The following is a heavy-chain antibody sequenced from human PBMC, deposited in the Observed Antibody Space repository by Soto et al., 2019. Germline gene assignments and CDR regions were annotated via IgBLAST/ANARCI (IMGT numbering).Heavy chain of an antibody. Sequence: SLLLSSEASGFAFSSYAIHWVRQALGEGRGWWAVISYDGSNKSYADSVKGRFTISRDNSKNTLYLQMHSLRAEDTAVYYCAIGDDIIATTNKCSFGMDVSGQGTTVTVSS. CDR1: GFAFSSYA. J-gene: IGHJ6*02. V-gene: IGHV3-30-3*01. CDR3: AIGDDIIATTNKCSFGMDV. D-gene: IGHD1-26*01. CDR2: ISYDGSNK.